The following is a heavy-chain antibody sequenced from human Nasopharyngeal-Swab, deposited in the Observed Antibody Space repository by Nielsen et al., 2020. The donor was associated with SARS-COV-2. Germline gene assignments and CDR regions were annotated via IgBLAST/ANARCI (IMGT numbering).Heavy chain of an antibody. Sequence: GGSLRLSCAASGFTFSSYWMSWVRQAPGKGLEGVANIKQDGSEKYYVDSVKGRLTISRDNAKNSLYLQMNSLRAEDTAVYYCARDPILNYVWGSYRPYGMDVWGQGTTVTVSS. CDR1: GFTFSSYW. CDR3: ARDPILNYVWGSYRPYGMDV. V-gene: IGHV3-7*01. CDR2: IKQDGSEK. D-gene: IGHD3-16*02. J-gene: IGHJ6*02.